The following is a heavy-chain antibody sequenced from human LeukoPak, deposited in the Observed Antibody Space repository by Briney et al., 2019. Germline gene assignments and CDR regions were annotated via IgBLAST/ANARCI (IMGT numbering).Heavy chain of an antibody. D-gene: IGHD2-21*02. Sequence: ASVKVSCKVSGYTLTELSMHWVRQAPGKGLEWMGGFDPEDGETTYAQKFQGRVTMTEDTSTDTAYMELSSLRSEDTAVYYCATSLTVVVTAHWYSDLWGRGTLVTVSS. V-gene: IGHV1-24*01. CDR3: ATSLTVVVTAHWYSDL. J-gene: IGHJ2*01. CDR1: GYTLTELS. CDR2: FDPEDGET.